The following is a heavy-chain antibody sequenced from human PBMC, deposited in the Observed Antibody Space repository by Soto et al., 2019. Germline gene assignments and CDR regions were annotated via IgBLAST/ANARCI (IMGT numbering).Heavy chain of an antibody. Sequence: PGGSLRLSCSASGFTFSSYAMHWVRQAPGKGLEYVSAISSNGGSTYYADSVKGRFTISRDNSKNTLYLQMSSLRAEDMAVYYCEVDTAMEDWFDPWGQGTLVTVSS. CDR1: GFTFSSYA. CDR2: ISSNGGST. D-gene: IGHD5-18*01. J-gene: IGHJ5*02. CDR3: EVDTAMEDWFDP. V-gene: IGHV3-64D*08.